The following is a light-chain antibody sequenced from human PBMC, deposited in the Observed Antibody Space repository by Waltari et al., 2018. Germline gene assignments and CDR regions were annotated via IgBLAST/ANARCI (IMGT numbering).Light chain of an antibody. Sequence: DIQMTQSPSSLSASVGDRVTITCQASQDITNYLNWYQQRPGKDPKLLIYDASNLETGVPSRFSGSGSGTDFTFTISSLQPEDVATYYCQQYENFPWTFGQGTKVEVK. J-gene: IGKJ1*01. CDR2: DAS. CDR1: QDITNY. V-gene: IGKV1-33*01. CDR3: QQYENFPWT.